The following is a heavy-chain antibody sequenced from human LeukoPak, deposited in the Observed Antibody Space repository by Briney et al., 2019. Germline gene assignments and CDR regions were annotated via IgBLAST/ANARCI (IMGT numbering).Heavy chain of an antibody. CDR3: ARSSYSSSSSV. CDR1: GFTFSGFW. V-gene: IGHV3-7*03. J-gene: IGHJ3*01. Sequence: GGSLRLSCAVSGFTFSGFWMSWSRQAPGKGLEWVASINSDGSEGYYADVVKGRFTIFRDNAKNSLYLQINRLRAEDTAVYYCARSSYSSSSSVWGQGTMVTISS. D-gene: IGHD6-6*01. CDR2: INSDGSEG.